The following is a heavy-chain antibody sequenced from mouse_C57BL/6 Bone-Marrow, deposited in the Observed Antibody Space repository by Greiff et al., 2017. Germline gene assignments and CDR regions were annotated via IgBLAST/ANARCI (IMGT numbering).Heavy chain of an antibody. CDR3: ARFITWRYFDY. CDR1: GFTFSSYA. V-gene: IGHV5-4*03. CDR2: ISDGGGYT. Sequence: EVMLVESGGGLVKPGGSLKLSCAASGFTFSSYAMSWVRQTPEKRLEWVATISDGGGYTYYPENVKGRFTISIDNAKNNLYLQMSHLKSEDTAMYYYARFITWRYFDYWGQGTTLTVSA. D-gene: IGHD1-1*01. J-gene: IGHJ2*01.